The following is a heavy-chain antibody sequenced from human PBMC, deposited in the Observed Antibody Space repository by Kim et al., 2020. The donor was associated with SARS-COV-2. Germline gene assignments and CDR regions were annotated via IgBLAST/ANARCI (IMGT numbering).Heavy chain of an antibody. D-gene: IGHD6-6*01. CDR3: ASESEYSSSEGIVYYYGMDV. V-gene: IGHV3-74*01. CDR2: INSDGSST. Sequence: GGSLRLSCAASGFTFSSYWMHWVRQAPGKGLVWVSRINSDGSSTSYADSVKGRFTISRDNAKNTLYLQMNSLRAEDTAVYYCASESEYSSSEGIVYYYGMDVWGQGTTVTVSS. J-gene: IGHJ6*02. CDR1: GFTFSSYW.